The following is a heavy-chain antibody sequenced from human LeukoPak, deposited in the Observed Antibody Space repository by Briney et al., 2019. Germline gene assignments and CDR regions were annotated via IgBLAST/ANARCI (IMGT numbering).Heavy chain of an antibody. CDR2: IRSKAYGGTT. Sequence: GGSLRLSCTASGFTFGDYAMSWFRQAPGKGREWVGFIRSKAYGGTTEYAASVKGRFTISRDDSKSIAYLQMNGLKTEDTAVYYRSREAGDCSTTSCDYNYYYMDVWGKGTTVTVSS. CDR1: GFTFGDYA. CDR3: SREAGDCSTTSCDYNYYYMDV. J-gene: IGHJ6*03. D-gene: IGHD2-2*01. V-gene: IGHV3-49*03.